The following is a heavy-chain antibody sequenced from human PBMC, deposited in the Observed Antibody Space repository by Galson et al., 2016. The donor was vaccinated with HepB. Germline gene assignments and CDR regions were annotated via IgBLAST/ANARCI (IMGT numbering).Heavy chain of an antibody. CDR1: GFTFSTYA. J-gene: IGHJ4*02. D-gene: IGHD2-2*01. CDR3: AGARYCSTTSCYGYYFDY. CDR2: ISYDGSRK. Sequence: SLRLSCAASGFTFSTYAMHWVRPPPGKGLEWVAFISYDGSRKYFADSVKGRFTISRDNSKNTLYLQMNDLRAEDTAVYYCAGARYCSTTSCYGYYFDYRGQGTLVTVSS. V-gene: IGHV3-30-3*01.